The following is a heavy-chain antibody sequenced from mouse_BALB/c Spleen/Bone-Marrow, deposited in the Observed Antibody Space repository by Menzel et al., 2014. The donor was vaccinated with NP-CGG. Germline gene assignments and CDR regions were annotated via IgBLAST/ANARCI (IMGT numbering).Heavy chain of an antibody. CDR2: IDPANGNT. CDR1: GFNIEDTY. Sequence: VQLQQSGAELVKPGASVKLSCTASGFNIEDTYMHWVKQRPEQGLEWIGRIDPANGNTKYDPKFQDKATITADTPSNTAYLQLSSLTSEDTAVYYCANYYYGYYFDYWGQGTTLTVSS. D-gene: IGHD1-1*01. J-gene: IGHJ2*01. V-gene: IGHV14-3*02. CDR3: ANYYYGYYFDY.